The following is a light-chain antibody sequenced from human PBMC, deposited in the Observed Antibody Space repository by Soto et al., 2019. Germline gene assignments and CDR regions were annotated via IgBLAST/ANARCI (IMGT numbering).Light chain of an antibody. Sequence: QSALTQPPSASGSPGQTVTISCTGTSSDVGAFNYVSWYQQHPGKAPKLMIYDVSKRPSGVPDRFSGSKSGNTASLTVSGLQAADDADLYCISDAGSSSCVFGGGTKLTVL. V-gene: IGLV2-8*01. CDR2: DVS. CDR3: ISDAGSSSCV. J-gene: IGLJ3*02. CDR1: SSDVGAFNY.